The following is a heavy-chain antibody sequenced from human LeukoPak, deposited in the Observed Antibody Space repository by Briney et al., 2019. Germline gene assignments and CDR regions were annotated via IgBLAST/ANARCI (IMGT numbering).Heavy chain of an antibody. CDR3: AKDQRALYAFDI. CDR2: IRYDGSNK. CDR1: GFTFSSYG. Sequence: GGSLRLSCAASGFTFSSYGMHWVRQAPGKGLEWVAFIRYDGSNKHYADSVKGRFTISRDNSKNTLYLQMNSLRAEDTAVYYCAKDQRALYAFDIWGQGTMVTVSS. V-gene: IGHV3-30*02. J-gene: IGHJ3*02.